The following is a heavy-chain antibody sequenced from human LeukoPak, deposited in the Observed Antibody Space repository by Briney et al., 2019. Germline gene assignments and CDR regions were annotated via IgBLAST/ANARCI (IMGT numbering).Heavy chain of an antibody. CDR2: ISYDGSNK. V-gene: IGHV3-30-3*01. CDR1: GFTFSSYA. J-gene: IGHJ3*02. D-gene: IGHD6-6*01. Sequence: GGSLRLSCAASGFTFSSYAMHWVRQAPGKGLEWVAVISYDGSNKYYADSVKGRFTISRDNSKNTLYLQMNSLRAEDTAVHYCARQYSSSSGAFDIWGQGTMVTVSS. CDR3: ARQYSSSSGAFDI.